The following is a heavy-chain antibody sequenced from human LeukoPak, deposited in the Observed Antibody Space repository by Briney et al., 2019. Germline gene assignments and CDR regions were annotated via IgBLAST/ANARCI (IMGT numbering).Heavy chain of an antibody. J-gene: IGHJ4*02. Sequence: GASVKVSCKASGYTFTSYGISWVRQAPGQGLEWMGWISAYNGNTNYAQKLQGRVTMTRDTSISTAYMELSRLRSDDTAVYYCAREMEEWLRFGHSSGWFDYWGQGTLVTVSS. D-gene: IGHD6-19*01. V-gene: IGHV1-18*01. CDR1: GYTFTSYG. CDR2: ISAYNGNT. CDR3: AREMEEWLRFGHSSGWFDY.